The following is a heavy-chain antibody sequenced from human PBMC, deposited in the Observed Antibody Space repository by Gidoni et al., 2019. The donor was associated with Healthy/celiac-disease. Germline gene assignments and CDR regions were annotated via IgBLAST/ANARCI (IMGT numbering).Heavy chain of an antibody. CDR3: GRADRSVVATMAANWFDP. Sequence: QVQLQQWGAGLLTPSETLSLTCAVYGGSLSGYYWSWIRQSPGKGLEWIGEINHSGSTNYNPSLKSRVTISVDTSKNQFSLKLSSVTAADTAVYYCGRADRSVVATMAANWFDPWGQGTLVTVSS. CDR2: INHSGST. D-gene: IGHD5-12*01. CDR1: GGSLSGYY. V-gene: IGHV4-34*01. J-gene: IGHJ5*02.